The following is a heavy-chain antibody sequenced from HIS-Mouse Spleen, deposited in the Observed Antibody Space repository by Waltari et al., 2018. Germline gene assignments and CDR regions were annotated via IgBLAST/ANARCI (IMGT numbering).Heavy chain of an antibody. D-gene: IGHD6-13*01. J-gene: IGHJ4*02. CDR2: INHSGST. CDR3: ARALIAAFDY. CDR1: GGSFSGYY. Sequence: QVHLQQWGAGLLKPSETLSLTCAVYGGSFSGYYWSWIRQPPGKGLEWIGEINHSGSTNYNPSLKSRVTISVDTSKNQFSLKLSSVTAADTAVYYCARALIAAFDYWGQGTLVTVSS. V-gene: IGHV4-34*01.